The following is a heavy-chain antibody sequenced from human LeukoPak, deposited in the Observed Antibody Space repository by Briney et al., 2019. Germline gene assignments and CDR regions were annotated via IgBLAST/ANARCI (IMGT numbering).Heavy chain of an antibody. J-gene: IGHJ4*02. D-gene: IGHD6-13*01. CDR2: IRYDGSNK. V-gene: IGHV3-30*02. CDR1: GFTFSSYG. Sequence: GGSLRLSCAASGFTFSSYGMHWVCQAPGKGLEWVAFIRYDGSNKYYADSVKGRFTISRDNSKNTLYLQMNSLRAEDTAVYYCASPYSSRWYELCYWGQGTLVTVSS. CDR3: ASPYSSRWYELCY.